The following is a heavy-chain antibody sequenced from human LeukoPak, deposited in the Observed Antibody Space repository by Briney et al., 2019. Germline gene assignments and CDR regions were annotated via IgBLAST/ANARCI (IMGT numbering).Heavy chain of an antibody. D-gene: IGHD3-22*01. CDR1: GFTFSSYG. CDR2: IWYDGSNK. Sequence: GGSLRLSCAASGFTFSSYGMHWVRQAPGKGLEWVAVIWYDGSNKYYADSVKGRFTISRDNSKNTLYLQMNSLRAEDTAVYYCANEDGDYYDSSGYLGNWGQGTLVTVSS. J-gene: IGHJ4*02. V-gene: IGHV3-33*06. CDR3: ANEDGDYYDSSGYLGN.